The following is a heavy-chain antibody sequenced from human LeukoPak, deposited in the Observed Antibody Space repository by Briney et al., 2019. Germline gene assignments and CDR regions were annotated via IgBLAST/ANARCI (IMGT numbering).Heavy chain of an antibody. D-gene: IGHD3-10*01. CDR3: ARGKVRGVRSDY. CDR2: IYYSGST. V-gene: IGHV4-59*01. CDR1: GGSISSYY. Sequence: SETPSLTCTVSGGSISSYYWAWIPQPPGKGLEWIGYIYYSGSTNYNPSLKSRVTISVDTSKNQFSLKLSSVTAADTAVYYCARGKVRGVRSDYWGQGTLVTVSS. J-gene: IGHJ4*02.